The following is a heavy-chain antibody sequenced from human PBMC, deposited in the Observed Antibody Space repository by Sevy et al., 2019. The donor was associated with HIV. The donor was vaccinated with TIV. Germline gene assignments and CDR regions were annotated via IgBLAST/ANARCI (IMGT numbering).Heavy chain of an antibody. CDR3: ASLPVIAAAGLGYDAFDI. D-gene: IGHD6-13*01. J-gene: IGHJ3*02. Sequence: GGSLRLSCAASGFTFSSFWMSWVRQAPGKGMEWVANIKQDGSEKYYVDSVKGRFTISRDNAKNSLYLQMNSLRAEDTAVYYCASLPVIAAAGLGYDAFDIWGQGTMVTVSS. V-gene: IGHV3-7*03. CDR2: IKQDGSEK. CDR1: GFTFSSFW.